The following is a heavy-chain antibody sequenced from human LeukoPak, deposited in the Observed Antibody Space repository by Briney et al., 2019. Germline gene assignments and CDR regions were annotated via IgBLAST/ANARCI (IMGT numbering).Heavy chain of an antibody. V-gene: IGHV3-23*01. CDR2: ISGSSGST. J-gene: IGHJ3*02. CDR1: GFTFSDYA. Sequence: PGGSLRLSCAVSGFTFSDYAMTWVRQAPGKGLEWVSAISGSSGSTYYADSVKGRFTISRDNAKNTLYLQMNSLRAEDTAVYYCARGDPTVTTTGSGGLDIWGQGTMVTVSS. D-gene: IGHD4-17*01. CDR3: ARGDPTVTTTGSGGLDI.